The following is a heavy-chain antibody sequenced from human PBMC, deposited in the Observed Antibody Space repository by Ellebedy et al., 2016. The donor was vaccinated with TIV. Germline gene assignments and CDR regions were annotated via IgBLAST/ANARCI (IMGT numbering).Heavy chain of an antibody. CDR1: GFSFRSYW. J-gene: IGHJ5*02. CDR2: IYQDGSQM. D-gene: IGHD4-17*01. V-gene: IGHV3-7*01. Sequence: GESLKISCAASGFSFRSYWMTWVRQAPGKGLEWVANIYQDGSQMFYLDSVKGRFTVSRDNAKNSLYLQLNSLRVEDTAVYFCARRGSYGDYAVQVNNWFDRWGQGTLVTV. CDR3: ARRGSYGDYAVQVNNWFDR.